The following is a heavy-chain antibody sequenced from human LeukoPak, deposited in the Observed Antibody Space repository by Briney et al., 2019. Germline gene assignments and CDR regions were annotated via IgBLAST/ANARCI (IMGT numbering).Heavy chain of an antibody. CDR3: ARDSLDSSGYYPGLCDY. V-gene: IGHV3-30-3*01. Sequence: GGSLRLSCAASGFTFSSYAMHWVRQAPGKGLECVAVISYDGSNKYYADSVKGRFTISRDNSKNTLYLQMNSLRAEDTAVYYCARDSLDSSGYYPGLCDYWGQGTLVTVSS. D-gene: IGHD3-22*01. CDR1: GFTFSSYA. J-gene: IGHJ4*02. CDR2: ISYDGSNK.